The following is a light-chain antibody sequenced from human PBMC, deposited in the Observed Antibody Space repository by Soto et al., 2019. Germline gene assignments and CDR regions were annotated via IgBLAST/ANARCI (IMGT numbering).Light chain of an antibody. Sequence: EIVLTQSPGTLSLSPGERATLSCRASQSVSSSYLAWYQQKPGQAPRLLIYGASSRAPGIPDRFSGSGSGTDFSLTSSRLQPEDFAVYYCPQFGSSPLFTFGPGTKVDVK. CDR2: GAS. CDR3: PQFGSSPLFT. V-gene: IGKV3-20*01. J-gene: IGKJ3*01. CDR1: QSVSSSY.